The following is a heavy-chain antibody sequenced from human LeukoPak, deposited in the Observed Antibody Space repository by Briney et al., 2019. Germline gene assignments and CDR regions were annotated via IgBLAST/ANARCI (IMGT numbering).Heavy chain of an antibody. CDR1: VDSTSRGSDC. J-gene: IGHJ4*02. CDR2: IYYTGSA. V-gene: IGHV4-39*01. Sequence: SETLSLTCTLSVDSTSRGSDCSGSIRQPPGKGLEWIGSIYYTGSAYYNPSLKSRVTMSVDTSKNQFSLRLSSVTAADTAVYSCVSHTERHSYLDDWGQGTLVTVSS. CDR3: VSHTERHSYLDD. D-gene: IGHD1-1*01.